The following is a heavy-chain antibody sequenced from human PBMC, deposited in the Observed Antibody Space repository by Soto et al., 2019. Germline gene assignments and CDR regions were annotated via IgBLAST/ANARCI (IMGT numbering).Heavy chain of an antibody. V-gene: IGHV1-24*01. Sequence: ASVKVSCKVSGYTLTELSMHWVRQAPGKGLEWMGGFDPEDGETIYAQKFQGRVTMTEDTSTDTAYMELSSLRSEDTAVYYCATLYDFWSGYYINWFDPWGQGTLVTVSS. J-gene: IGHJ5*02. D-gene: IGHD3-3*01. CDR1: GYTLTELS. CDR2: FDPEDGET. CDR3: ATLYDFWSGYYINWFDP.